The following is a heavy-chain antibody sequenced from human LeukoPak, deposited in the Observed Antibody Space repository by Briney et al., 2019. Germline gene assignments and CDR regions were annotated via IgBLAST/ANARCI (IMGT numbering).Heavy chain of an antibody. J-gene: IGHJ6*03. CDR3: AKDPWGIQLVPAANNMDV. CDR1: GYTFIDYY. V-gene: IGHV1-2*02. D-gene: IGHD2-2*01. CDR2: INPNSGGT. Sequence: ASVKVSCKASGYTFIDYYIHWVRQAPGQGLEWMGWINPNSGGTNYAQKFQGRVTMTRDTSITTAHMELSGLRSDDTAVYYCAKDPWGIQLVPAANNMDVWGKGTTVTVSS.